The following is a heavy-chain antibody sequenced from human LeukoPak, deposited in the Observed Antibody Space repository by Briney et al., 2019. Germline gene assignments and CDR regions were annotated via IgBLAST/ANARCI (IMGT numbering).Heavy chain of an antibody. J-gene: IGHJ6*02. V-gene: IGHV3-74*01. CDR1: GFTFSIHL. CDR2: INSDENII. CDR3: ARGTGLDV. Sequence: GGSLRLSCAASGFTFSIHLMHWVRQAPGKGLECVSRINSDENIISYADFVKGRFTISRDNAKNTLYLQMNSLRAEDTAVYFCARGTGLDVWGQGTTVTVSS.